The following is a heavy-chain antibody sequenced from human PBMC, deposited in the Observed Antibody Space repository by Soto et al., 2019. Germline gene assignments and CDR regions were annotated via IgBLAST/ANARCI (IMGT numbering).Heavy chain of an antibody. V-gene: IGHV3-30*02. Sequence: QEQLVQSGGAVVQPGGSLRLSCTTSGTIFSGYGMHWVRQAPGKGLEWVALIRSDGSNIQYADSVKGRFTISRDNSRKILYLQMDSLRADDTAVYYCARDGVGAKTYYGYLDYWGQGAPVTVSS. CDR1: GTIFSGYG. CDR2: IRSDGSNI. D-gene: IGHD1-26*01. CDR3: ARDGVGAKTYYGYLDY. J-gene: IGHJ4*02.